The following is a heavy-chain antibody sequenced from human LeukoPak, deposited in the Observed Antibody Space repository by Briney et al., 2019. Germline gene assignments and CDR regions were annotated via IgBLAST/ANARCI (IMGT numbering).Heavy chain of an antibody. Sequence: GGSLRLSCAASGFTFSSYSMNWVRQAPGKGLEWVSSISSSSSYIYYADSVKGRFTISRDNAKNSLYLQMNSLRAEDTAVYYCARDRGQQLVLTYYFDYWGQGTLVTVSS. CDR1: GFTFSSYS. V-gene: IGHV3-21*01. J-gene: IGHJ4*02. CDR3: ARDRGQQLVLTYYFDY. CDR2: ISSSSSYI. D-gene: IGHD6-13*01.